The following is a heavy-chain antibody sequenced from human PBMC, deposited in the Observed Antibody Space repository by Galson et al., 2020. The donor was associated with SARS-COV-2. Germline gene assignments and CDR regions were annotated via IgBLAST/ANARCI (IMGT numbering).Heavy chain of an antibody. V-gene: IGHV1-18*01. CDR1: GYTFSSYG. Sequence: ASVKVSCKASGYTFSSYGLSWVRQAPGQGLEWMGWISAYNGDTNYAQKLQGKVTMTTDTSTSTAYMELRSLRSDDTAVYYCASDGTGYYSDYWGQGTLITVAS. CDR2: ISAYNGDT. J-gene: IGHJ4*02. D-gene: IGHD3-9*01. CDR3: ASDGTGYYSDY.